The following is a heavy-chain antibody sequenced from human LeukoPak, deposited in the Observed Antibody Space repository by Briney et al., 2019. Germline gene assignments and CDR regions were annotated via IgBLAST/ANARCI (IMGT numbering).Heavy chain of an antibody. CDR1: GFTFSRFW. Sequence: GGSLRLSCAASGFTFSRFWMSWVRQAPGKGLEWVANIKQDGSEKYYVDSVKGRFTISKDNAKNSLYLQMNSLRAEDTAVYYCARARTLYSSSAMGYWGQGTLVTVSS. CDR3: ARARTLYSSSAMGY. CDR2: IKQDGSEK. D-gene: IGHD6-6*01. J-gene: IGHJ4*02. V-gene: IGHV3-7*01.